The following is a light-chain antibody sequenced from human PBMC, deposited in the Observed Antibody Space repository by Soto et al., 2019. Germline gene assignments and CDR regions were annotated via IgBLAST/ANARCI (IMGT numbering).Light chain of an antibody. CDR3: MQSTQLPPT. CDR2: EVS. CDR1: QSLLHITGETF. J-gene: IGKJ5*01. Sequence: DVVMTQTPLSLLVAPGQPASISCKSSQSLLHITGETFLLWYLQKPGQSPQLLIYEVSTRVSGVPDSFSGSGSGTYFTLEISRVETDDVGIYYCMQSTQLPPTFGQGTRLGIE. V-gene: IGKV2D-29*02.